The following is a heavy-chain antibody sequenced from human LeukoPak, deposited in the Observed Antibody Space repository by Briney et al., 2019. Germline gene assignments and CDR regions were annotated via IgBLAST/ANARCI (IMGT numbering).Heavy chain of an antibody. CDR2: ISYDGSNK. V-gene: IGHV3-30*04. CDR3: AKEGYNWTPAGYFDY. J-gene: IGHJ4*02. CDR1: GFTFSSYA. D-gene: IGHD1-20*01. Sequence: PGGSLRLSCAASGFTFSSYAMHWVRQAPGKGLEWVAVISYDGSNKYYADSVKGRFTISRDNSKNTLYLQMNSLRAEDTAVYYCAKEGYNWTPAGYFDYWGQGTLATVSS.